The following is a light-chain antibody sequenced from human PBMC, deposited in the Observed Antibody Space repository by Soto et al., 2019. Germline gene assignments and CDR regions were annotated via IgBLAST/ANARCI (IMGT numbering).Light chain of an antibody. CDR1: SSDVGGYNY. V-gene: IGLV2-14*01. CDR3: SSYTSSSPYV. CDR2: EVS. Sequence: QSALTQPASVSGAPGQSITISCTGTSSDVGGYNYVSWYQQHPGKAPKLMSYEVSNRPSWVSNRFSGSKSGNTASLTISGLQAEAEADYYCSSYTSSSPYVFGTGTKVPVL. J-gene: IGLJ1*01.